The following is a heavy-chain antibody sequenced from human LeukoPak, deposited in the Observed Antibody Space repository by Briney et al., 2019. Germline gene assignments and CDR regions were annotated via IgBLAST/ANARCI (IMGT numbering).Heavy chain of an antibody. D-gene: IGHD3-22*01. J-gene: IGHJ6*02. CDR3: ARGGIPMIVGDYYYGMDV. V-gene: IGHV3-20*04. CDR2: INWNGGST. CDR1: GFTFDDYG. Sequence: GGSLILSCAASGFTFDDYGMSWVRQAPGKGLEWVSGINWNGGSTGYADSVKGRFTISRDNAKNSLYLQMNSLRAEDTALYYCARGGIPMIVGDYYYGMDVWGQGTTVTVSS.